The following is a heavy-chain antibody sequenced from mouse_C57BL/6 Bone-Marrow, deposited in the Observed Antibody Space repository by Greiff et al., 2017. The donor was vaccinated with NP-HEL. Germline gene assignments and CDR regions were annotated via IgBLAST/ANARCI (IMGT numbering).Heavy chain of an antibody. CDR3: ARVDGGWFAY. Sequence: DVQLQESGPGLVKPSQSLSLTCSVTGYSITSGYYWNWIRQFPGNKLEWMGYISYDGSNNYNPSLKNRISITRDTSKNQFFLKLNSVTTEDTATYYCARVDGGWFAYWGQGTLVTVSA. CDR1: GYSITSGYY. V-gene: IGHV3-6*01. J-gene: IGHJ3*01. CDR2: ISYDGSN.